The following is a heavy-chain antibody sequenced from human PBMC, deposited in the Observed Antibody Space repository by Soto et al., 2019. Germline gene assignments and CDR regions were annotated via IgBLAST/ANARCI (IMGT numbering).Heavy chain of an antibody. D-gene: IGHD1-26*01. V-gene: IGHV4-34*01. CDR3: TRDPVGVTHFDY. Sequence: SETLSLTCAVYGGSFSGYYWSWIRQPPGKGLEWIGEINHSGSTNYNPSLRSRVTMSIDTSRNQFSLKLRSVTAADTAVYYCTRDPVGVTHFDYWGQGALVTVSS. J-gene: IGHJ4*02. CDR1: GGSFSGYY. CDR2: INHSGST.